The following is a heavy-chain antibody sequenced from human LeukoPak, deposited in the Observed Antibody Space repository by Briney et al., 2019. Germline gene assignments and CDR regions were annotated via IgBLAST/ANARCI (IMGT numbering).Heavy chain of an antibody. J-gene: IGHJ4*02. D-gene: IGHD2-15*01. Sequence: SETLSLTCAVYGGSFSGYYWSWIRQPPGKGLEWIGEINHSGSTNYNPSLKSRVTISVDTSKNQFSLKLSSVTAADTAVYYCASVGLGDIVVVVAATPTGPFDYWGQGTLVTVSS. CDR2: INHSGST. V-gene: IGHV4-34*01. CDR1: GGSFSGYY. CDR3: ASVGLGDIVVVVAATPTGPFDY.